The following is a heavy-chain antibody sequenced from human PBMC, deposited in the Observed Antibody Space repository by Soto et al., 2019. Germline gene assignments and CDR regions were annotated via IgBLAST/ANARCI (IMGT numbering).Heavy chain of an antibody. CDR1: GYTFTNYD. CDR2: MNQNSGNT. V-gene: IGHV1-8*01. D-gene: IGHD2-2*02. J-gene: IGHJ6*02. CDR3: ARGDNVLVPAAIRYKVMDV. Sequence: QVQLVQSGAEVKKPGASVKVSCKASGYTFTNYDITWVRQATGQVLEWMGWMNQNSGNTGHAQKFQGRVTMTRNTYISTAYMELSSLRSEDTSMYYCARGDNVLVPAAIRYKVMDVWGQGTTVTVSS.